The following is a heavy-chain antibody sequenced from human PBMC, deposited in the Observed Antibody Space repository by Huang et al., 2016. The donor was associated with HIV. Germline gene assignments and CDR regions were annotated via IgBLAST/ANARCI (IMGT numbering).Heavy chain of an antibody. J-gene: IGHJ3*01. V-gene: IGHV5-51*03. CDR3: AKGRRAFDV. CDR2: LYPFDSKR. CDR1: GYSFSIYW. Sequence: EVQLVQSGAEVKKPGESLKISCTGSGYSFSIYWIAWVRQMPGKGLEWMGILYPFDSKRTDRPSFEGHVSISVDKSINTVYLHWSSLKASDTAIYYCAKGRRAFDVWGQGTWVTVSS.